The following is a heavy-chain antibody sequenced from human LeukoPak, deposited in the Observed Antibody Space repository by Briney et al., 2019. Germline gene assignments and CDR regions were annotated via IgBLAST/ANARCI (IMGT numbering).Heavy chain of an antibody. CDR2: IYPSRNT. J-gene: IGHJ3*02. V-gene: IGHV4-4*07. CDR3: AKSNGYGLLDI. D-gene: IGHD3-22*01. Sequence: PSETLSLTCSVSGGSFSIHLWRWVRPPAGKGLEWFGRIYPSRNTIYNPSLKSRVPLSVDTSKTQFYQSLSSVTAADTAVYYCAKSNGYGLLDIWGQGTMVTVSS. CDR1: GGSFSIHL.